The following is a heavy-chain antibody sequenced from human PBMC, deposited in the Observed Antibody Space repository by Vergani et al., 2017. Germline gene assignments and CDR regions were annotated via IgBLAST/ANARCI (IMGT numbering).Heavy chain of an antibody. V-gene: IGHV4-38-2*01. CDR3: ARQNLWGYSQTGIDF. D-gene: IGHD3-16*01. J-gene: IGHJ4*02. Sequence: QVQLRESGPGLVKPSETLSLTCAVSGYSISSGSYWAWIRQPPGKGLGWIGSIFHSGTTHYTPSIASLVTISVDTSRNKFSLRLSTVTAADTGVYYCARQNLWGYSQTGIDFWGLGTLVIVSS. CDR2: IFHSGTT. CDR1: GYSISSGSY.